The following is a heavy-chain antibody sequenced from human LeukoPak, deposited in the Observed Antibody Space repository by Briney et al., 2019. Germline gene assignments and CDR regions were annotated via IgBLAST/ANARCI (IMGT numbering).Heavy chain of an antibody. D-gene: IGHD3-3*01. CDR3: AKDIRAVRLYYFDY. Sequence: GGSLRLSCAASGFTFTTYWMSWVRQAPGKGLEWLANIQQDGSERYYVDSVKGRFTISRDNAKNSLYLQMNSLRAEDTALYYCAKDIRAVRLYYFDYWGQGTLVTVSS. CDR2: IQQDGSER. CDR1: GFTFTTYW. V-gene: IGHV3-7*03. J-gene: IGHJ4*02.